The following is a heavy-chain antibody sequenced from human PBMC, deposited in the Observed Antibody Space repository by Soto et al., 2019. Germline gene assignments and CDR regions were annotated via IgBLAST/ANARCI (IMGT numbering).Heavy chain of an antibody. CDR1: GLTFSSYA. V-gene: IGHV3-23*01. Sequence: PGGSLRLSCAASGLTFSSYAMSWVRQAPGKGLEWVSAITGSGGSTHYADSVKGRFTISRDNSKSTLYLQMNSLRAEDTAVYYCAKTPYDYYYYYGMDVWGQGTTVTVSS. CDR3: AKTPYDYYYYYGMDV. CDR2: ITGSGGST. J-gene: IGHJ6*02.